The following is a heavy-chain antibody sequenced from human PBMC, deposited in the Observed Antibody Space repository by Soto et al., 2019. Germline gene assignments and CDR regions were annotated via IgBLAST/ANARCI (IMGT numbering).Heavy chain of an antibody. CDR3: ARDSSAYPNYYYGMDV. V-gene: IGHV1-2*04. Sequence: QVQLVQSGAEMKKPGASVKVSCKASGYTFTGYYMHWVRQAPGQGLEWMGWINPNSGGTNYAQKFQGWVTMTRDTSISTAYMELSRLRSDDTAVYYCARDSSAYPNYYYGMDVWGQGTTVTVSS. CDR2: INPNSGGT. CDR1: GYTFTGYY. J-gene: IGHJ6*02. D-gene: IGHD3-22*01.